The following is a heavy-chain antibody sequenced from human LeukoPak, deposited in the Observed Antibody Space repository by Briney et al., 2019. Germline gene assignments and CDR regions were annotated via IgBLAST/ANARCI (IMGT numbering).Heavy chain of an antibody. J-gene: IGHJ4*02. D-gene: IGHD6-13*01. CDR2: ISGSGVYT. CDR3: ANLFGFSSSWHYYSYY. Sequence: GGSLRLSCTASGFTFSNYAMSWVRQAPGKGLEWVSAISGSGVYTYYAESVKGRFTISRDNSKNTLDLQMNSLRAEDTAIYCWANLFGFSSSWHYYSYYWGQGALVTVSS. V-gene: IGHV3-23*01. CDR1: GFTFSNYA.